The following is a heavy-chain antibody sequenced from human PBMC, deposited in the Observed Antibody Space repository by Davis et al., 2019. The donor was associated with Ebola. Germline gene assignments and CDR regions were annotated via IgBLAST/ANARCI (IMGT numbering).Heavy chain of an antibody. CDR1: GEMGKDYN. D-gene: IGHD4-11*01. Sequence: ASVKVSCKASGEMGKDYNIHWMRQAPGQGLEWLGRVILKSGATNYAQKFQGRVTMTRDTSISTVYMELSSLRYDDTADYYCARGHNYAHEYWGQGTLVTVSS. CDR2: VILKSGAT. CDR3: ARGHNYAHEY. V-gene: IGHV1-2*06. J-gene: IGHJ4*02.